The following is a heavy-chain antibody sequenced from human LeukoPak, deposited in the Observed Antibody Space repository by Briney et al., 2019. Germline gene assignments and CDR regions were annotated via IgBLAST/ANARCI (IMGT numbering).Heavy chain of an antibody. CDR2: IIPILGIA. J-gene: IGHJ1*01. CDR3: ARESTYYYDSSGEGQH. D-gene: IGHD3-22*01. Sequence: ASVKVSCKASGGTFSSYAISWVRQAPGQGLEWMGRIIPILGIANYAQKSQGRVTITADKSTSTAYMELSSLRSEDTAVYYCARESTYYYDSSGEGQHWGQGTLVTVSS. V-gene: IGHV1-69*04. CDR1: GGTFSSYA.